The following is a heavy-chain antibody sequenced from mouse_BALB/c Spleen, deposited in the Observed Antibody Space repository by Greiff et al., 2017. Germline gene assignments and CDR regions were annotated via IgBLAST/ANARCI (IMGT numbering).Heavy chain of an antibody. J-gene: IGHJ1*01. CDR1: GFSLTSYG. D-gene: IGHD2-2*01. CDR2: IWSGGST. Sequence: VQLKESGPGLVQPSQSLSITCTVSGFSLTSYGVHWVRQSPGKGLEWLGVIWSGGSTDYNAAFISRLSISKDNSKSQVFFKMNSLQANDTAIYYCASYGYDVYWYFDVWGAGTTVTVSS. CDR3: ASYGYDVYWYFDV. V-gene: IGHV2-2*02.